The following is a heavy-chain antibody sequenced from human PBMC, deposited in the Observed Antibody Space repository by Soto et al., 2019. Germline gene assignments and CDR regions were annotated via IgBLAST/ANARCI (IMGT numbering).Heavy chain of an antibody. CDR2: ISYDGSNK. CDR3: AKDPTMTTVSYYFDY. CDR1: GFTFSSYG. V-gene: IGHV3-30*18. D-gene: IGHD4-4*01. J-gene: IGHJ4*02. Sequence: ESGGGVVQPGRSLRLSCAASGFTFSSYGMHWVRQAPGKGLEWVAVISYDGSNKYYADSVKGRFTISRDNSKNTLYLQMNSLRAEDTAVYYCAKDPTMTTVSYYFDYWGQGTLVTVSS.